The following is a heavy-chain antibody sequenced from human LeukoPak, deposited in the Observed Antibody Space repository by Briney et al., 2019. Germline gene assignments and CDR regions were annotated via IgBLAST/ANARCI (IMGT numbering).Heavy chain of an antibody. J-gene: IGHJ5*02. CDR3: ARGYRGYSSSSQSWFDP. V-gene: IGHV4-30-2*01. CDR2: IYHSGST. Sequence: SETLSLTCTVSGGSISSGGYYWSWIRQPPGKGLEWIGYIYHSGSTYYNPSLKSRVTISVDRSKNQFSLKLSSVTAADTAVYYCARGYRGYSSSSQSWFDPWGQGTLVTVSS. D-gene: IGHD6-6*01. CDR1: GGSISSGGYY.